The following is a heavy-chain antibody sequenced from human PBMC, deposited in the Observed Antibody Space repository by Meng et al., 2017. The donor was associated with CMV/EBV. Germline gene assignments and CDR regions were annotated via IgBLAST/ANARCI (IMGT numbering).Heavy chain of an antibody. D-gene: IGHD3-22*01. V-gene: IGHV4-4*07. CDR1: GGFFSGFF. CDR2: IYSTGGT. CDR3: ARERGDDSGYNFDS. Sequence: LEEPGPGLVKPLETLSLAYSVSGGFFSGFFWTWIRQPAGKGLEWIGRIYSTGGTNYTPSFESRVTISLDGSNNQFSLKLNSVTAADTAIYYCARERGDDSGYNFDSWGQGTLVTVSS. J-gene: IGHJ4*02.